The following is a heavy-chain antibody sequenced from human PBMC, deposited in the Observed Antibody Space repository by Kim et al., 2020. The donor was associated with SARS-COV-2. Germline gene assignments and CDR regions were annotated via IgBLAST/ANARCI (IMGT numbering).Heavy chain of an antibody. Sequence: SETLSLTCTVSGGSISSSSYYWGWIRQPPGKGLEWIGSIYYSGSTYYNPSLKSRVTISVDTSKNQFSLKLSSVTAADTAVYYCARDSPIITIFGAGKGKAYFQHWGQGTLVTVSS. V-gene: IGHV4-39*07. CDR3: ARDSPIITIFGAGKGKAYFQH. J-gene: IGHJ1*01. D-gene: IGHD3-3*01. CDR1: GGSISSSSYY. CDR2: IYYSGST.